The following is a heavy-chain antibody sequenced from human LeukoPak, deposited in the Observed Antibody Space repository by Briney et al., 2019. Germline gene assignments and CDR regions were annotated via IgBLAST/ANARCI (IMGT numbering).Heavy chain of an antibody. CDR3: AKIVARLGG. D-gene: IGHD2/OR15-2a*01. Sequence: GGSLRLSCAASGFTFSSYSMNWVRQAPGKGLEWVSYISSSSSTIYYADSVKGRFTISRDNAKNSLYLQMNSLRAEDTAVYYCAKIVARLGGWGQGTLVTVSS. J-gene: IGHJ4*02. V-gene: IGHV3-48*01. CDR1: GFTFSSYS. CDR2: ISSSSSTI.